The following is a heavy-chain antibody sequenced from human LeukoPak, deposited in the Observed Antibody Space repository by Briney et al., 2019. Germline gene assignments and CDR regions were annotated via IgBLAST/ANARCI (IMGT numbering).Heavy chain of an antibody. CDR1: GFPFSDYY. V-gene: IGHV3-11*01. J-gene: IGHJ5*02. D-gene: IGHD2-21*02. Sequence: AGGSLSLSVAAPGFPFSDYYMSWIRQAPGKGLEWVSYISSSGSTIYYADSVKGRFTISRDNAKNSLYLQMNSLRAEDTAVYYCARGTVVVTAFWFDPWGQGTLVTVSS. CDR2: ISSSGSTI. CDR3: ARGTVVVTAFWFDP.